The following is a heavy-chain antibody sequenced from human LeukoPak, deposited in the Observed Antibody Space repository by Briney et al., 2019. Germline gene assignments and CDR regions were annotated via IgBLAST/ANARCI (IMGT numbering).Heavy chain of an antibody. J-gene: IGHJ5*02. D-gene: IGHD6-13*01. V-gene: IGHV2-5*02. CDR2: IYWDDDK. CDR1: GFSLSTSGVG. Sequence: SGPTLVKPTQTLTLTCTFSGFSLSTSGVGVGWIRQPPGKALEWLALIYWDDDKRYIPSLKSRLTITKDTSKTQLVITMTNMDPVDTATYYCAHRRVAVGGLRRSSNWFDPWGQGTLVTVSS. CDR3: AHRRVAVGGLRRSSNWFDP.